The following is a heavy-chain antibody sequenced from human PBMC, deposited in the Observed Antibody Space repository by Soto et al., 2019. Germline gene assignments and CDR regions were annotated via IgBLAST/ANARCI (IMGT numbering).Heavy chain of an antibody. J-gene: IGHJ6*02. CDR1: GFTFSTYV. CDR2: ISGGGTST. D-gene: IGHD4-4*01. Sequence: EVQLLESGGGLVQPGGSLRVSCAASGFTFSTYVMSWVRQAPGKGLEWVSGISGGGTSTKYADSVKGRFTISRDNSKSTGYQQMNTLGADDTAVYYCAKDRQDYSETPYGMDVWGQGTTVTVSS. CDR3: AKDRQDYSETPYGMDV. V-gene: IGHV3-23*01.